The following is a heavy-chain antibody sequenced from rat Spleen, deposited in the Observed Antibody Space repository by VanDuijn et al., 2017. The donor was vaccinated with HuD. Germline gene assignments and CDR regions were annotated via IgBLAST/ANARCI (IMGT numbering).Heavy chain of an antibody. D-gene: IGHD1-2*01. Sequence: EVQLVESGGGLVQPGRSLKLSCAPSGFTFSIYGMAWVRQTPTKGLEWVASISTGGGNTYYRDSVKGRFTISRDNAKNTQYLQMDSLRSEDTATYYCARGLYSSYIYGVMDAWGQGASVTVSS. J-gene: IGHJ4*01. CDR3: ARGLYSSYIYGVMDA. CDR2: ISTGGGNT. CDR1: GFTFSIYG. V-gene: IGHV5S14*01.